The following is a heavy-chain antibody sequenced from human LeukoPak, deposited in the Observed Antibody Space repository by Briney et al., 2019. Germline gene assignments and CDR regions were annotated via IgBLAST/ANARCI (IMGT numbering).Heavy chain of an antibody. V-gene: IGHV3-21*01. CDR2: ISSSSSYI. Sequence: PGGSLRLSCAASGFTFSSYSMNWVRQAPGKGLEWVSSISSSSSYIYYADSVKGRFTISRDNAKNSLYLQMNSLRAEDTAVYYCAKDTNYYDSSGYPEYFQHWGQGTLVTVSS. D-gene: IGHD3-22*01. CDR1: GFTFSSYS. J-gene: IGHJ1*01. CDR3: AKDTNYYDSSGYPEYFQH.